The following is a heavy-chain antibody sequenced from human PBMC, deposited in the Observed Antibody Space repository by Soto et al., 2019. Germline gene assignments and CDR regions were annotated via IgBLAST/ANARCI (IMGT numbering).Heavy chain of an antibody. CDR1: GFTFGSYA. J-gene: IGHJ6*03. CDR3: AKPLRPSLNFFYYMDV. Sequence: EVQLLESGGNLVEPGGSLRLSCVVSGFTFGSYAMSWVRQAPEKGPEWVAILGGDGFTTYYADSVRGRFTISGDKSKSTLFLQMNSLRADDTGVYYCAKPLRPSLNFFYYMDVWGRGTSVLVSS. CDR2: LGGDGFTT. V-gene: IGHV3-23*01. D-gene: IGHD2-2*01.